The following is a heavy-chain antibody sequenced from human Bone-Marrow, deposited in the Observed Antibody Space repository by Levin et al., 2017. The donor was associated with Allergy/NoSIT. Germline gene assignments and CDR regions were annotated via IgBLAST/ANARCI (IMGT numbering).Heavy chain of an antibody. CDR2: ISYDGSNK. CDR1: GFTFSSYA. CDR3: ASLRVVAATY. J-gene: IGHJ4*02. Sequence: GGSLRLSCAASGFTFSSYAMHWVRQAPGKGLEWVAVISYDGSNKYYADSVKGRFTISRDNSKNTLYLQMNSLRAEDTAVYYCASLRVVAATYWGQGTLVTVSS. V-gene: IGHV3-30*04. D-gene: IGHD2-15*01.